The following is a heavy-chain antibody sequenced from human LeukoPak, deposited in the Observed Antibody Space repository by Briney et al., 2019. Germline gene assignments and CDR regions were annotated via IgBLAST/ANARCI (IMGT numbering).Heavy chain of an antibody. V-gene: IGHV4-30-4*01. CDR2: IYYSGST. CDR1: GGSISSGDYY. D-gene: IGHD3-9*01. CDR3: ARGVRYFDWSAPSYNWFDP. J-gene: IGHJ5*02. Sequence: NSSETLSLTCTVSGGSISSGDYYWSWIRQPPGKGLEWIGYIYYSGSTYYNPSLKSRVTISVDTSKNQFSLKLSSVTAADTAVYYCARGVRYFDWSAPSYNWFDPWGQGTLVTVSS.